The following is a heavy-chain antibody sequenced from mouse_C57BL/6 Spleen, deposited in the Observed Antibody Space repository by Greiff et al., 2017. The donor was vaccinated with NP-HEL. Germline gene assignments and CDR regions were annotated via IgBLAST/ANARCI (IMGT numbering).Heavy chain of an antibody. CDR3: ARRARTIN. V-gene: IGHV5-6-3*01. CDR2: INSNGGST. D-gene: IGHD3-3*01. J-gene: IGHJ2*01. CDR1: GFTFSSYG. Sequence: EVQRVESGGGLVQPGGSLKLSCAASGFTFSSYGMSWVRQTPDKRLELVATINSNGGSTYSPDSVKGRFTISRDNAKNTLYLQMSSLKSEDTAMYYCARRARTINWGQGTTLTVSS.